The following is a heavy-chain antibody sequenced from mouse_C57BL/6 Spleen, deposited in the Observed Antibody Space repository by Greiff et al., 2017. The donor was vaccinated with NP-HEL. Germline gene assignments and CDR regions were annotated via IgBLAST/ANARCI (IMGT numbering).Heavy chain of an antibody. D-gene: IGHD1-1*01. CDR2: INPNNGGT. CDR3: ARSYYGSRVYWYFDV. Sequence: VKQSHGKSLEWIGDINPNNGGTSYNQKFKGKATLTVDKSSSTAYMELRSLTSEDSAVYYCARSYYGSRVYWYFDVWGTGTTVTVSS. V-gene: IGHV1-26*01. J-gene: IGHJ1*03.